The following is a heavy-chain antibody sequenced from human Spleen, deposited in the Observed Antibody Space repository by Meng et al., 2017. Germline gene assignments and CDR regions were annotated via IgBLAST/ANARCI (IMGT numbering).Heavy chain of an antibody. CDR2: INHSGST. CDR3: ARDYYGSGSYEY. V-gene: IGHV4-61*03. D-gene: IGHD3-10*01. J-gene: IGHJ4*02. Sequence: HVELQDSGPGVVRPPETLSLTCGVSGGSVTSDSYYWHWIRQSPGKGLEWIGEINHSGSTNYNPSLESRATISVDTSQNNLSLKLSSVTAADTAVYYCARDYYGSGSYEYWGQGTLVTVSS. CDR1: GGSVTSDSYY.